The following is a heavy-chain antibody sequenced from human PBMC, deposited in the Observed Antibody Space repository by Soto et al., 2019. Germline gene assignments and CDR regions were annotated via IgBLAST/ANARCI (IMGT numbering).Heavy chain of an antibody. Sequence: GPSVKVSCKASGYTFTSYGISWVRQAPGQGLEWMGWISAYNGNTNYAQKLQGRVTMTTDTSTSTAYMELRSLRSDDTAVYYCATAVLRYFDWLDDYYYMDVWGKGTTVTVSS. CDR2: ISAYNGNT. CDR1: GYTFTSYG. CDR3: ATAVLRYFDWLDDYYYMDV. J-gene: IGHJ6*03. V-gene: IGHV1-18*01. D-gene: IGHD3-9*01.